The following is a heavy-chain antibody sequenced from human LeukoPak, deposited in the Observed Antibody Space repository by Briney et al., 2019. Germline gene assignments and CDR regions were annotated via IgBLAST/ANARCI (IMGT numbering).Heavy chain of an antibody. D-gene: IGHD5-12*01. CDR3: ARDLLAGRWLRQNFDY. Sequence: ASVKVSCKASGYTFTGYYMHWVRQAPGQGLEWMGWINPNSGGTNYAQKFQGRVTMTRDTSISTAYMELSRLRSDDTAVYYCARDLLAGRWLRQNFDYWGQGTLVTVSS. CDR1: GYTFTGYY. CDR2: INPNSGGT. V-gene: IGHV1-2*02. J-gene: IGHJ4*02.